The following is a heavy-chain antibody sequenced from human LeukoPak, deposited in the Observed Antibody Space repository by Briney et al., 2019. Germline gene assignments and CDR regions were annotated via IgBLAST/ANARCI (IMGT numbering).Heavy chain of an antibody. J-gene: IGHJ4*02. CDR3: AKEVVAAAGTVNY. V-gene: IGHV4-39*07. CDR1: GGSISSSSYY. CDR2: IYYSGST. D-gene: IGHD6-13*01. Sequence: KASETLSLTCTVSGGSISSSSYYWGWIRQPPGKGLEWIGSIYYSGSTYYNPSLKSRVTISVDTSKNQFSLILSSVTTADTAGYYCAKEVVAAAGTVNYWGQGTLVTVSS.